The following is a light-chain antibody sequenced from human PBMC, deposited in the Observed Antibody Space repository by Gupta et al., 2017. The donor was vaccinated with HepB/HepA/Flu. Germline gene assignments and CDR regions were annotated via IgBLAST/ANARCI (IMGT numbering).Light chain of an antibody. CDR3: QQDSSSPWT. Sequence: EIVLTQSPGTLSLSPGERTTLSCRASQSVRSSYLAWYQQKPGQAPRLLIYGASNRATGIPDRFSGSGSGTDFTLTITRLDPEDFAVYYCQQDSSSPWTFGQGTKVEIK. J-gene: IGKJ1*01. V-gene: IGKV3-20*01. CDR2: GAS. CDR1: QSVRSSY.